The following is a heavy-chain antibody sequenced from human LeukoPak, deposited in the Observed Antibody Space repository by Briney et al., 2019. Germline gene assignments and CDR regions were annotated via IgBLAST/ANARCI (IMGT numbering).Heavy chain of an antibody. J-gene: IGHJ6*03. CDR2: ISGSGGSS. CDR3: AKDPSYGDTSYFYYYMDV. D-gene: IGHD4-17*01. CDR1: GFIYSNFA. V-gene: IGHV3-23*01. Sequence: GGSLRLSCAASGFIYSNFAMNWVRQAPGKGLEWVSVISGSGGSSFYADSVKGRFIISRDNSKNTLYLQMNSLRVEDTAQYYCAKDPSYGDTSYFYYYMDVWGKGTTVTVSS.